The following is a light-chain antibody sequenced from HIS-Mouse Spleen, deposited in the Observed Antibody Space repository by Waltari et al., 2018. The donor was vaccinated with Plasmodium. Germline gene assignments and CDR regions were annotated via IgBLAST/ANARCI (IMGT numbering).Light chain of an antibody. Sequence: QSALTPPRPVSGSPGQSVTISCPGTSSDVGGYNYVSWYQQHPGKAPKLMIYDVSKRPSGVPDRFSGSKSGNTASLTISGLQAEDEADYYCCSYAGSYTYVFRTGTKVTVL. CDR3: CSYAGSYTYV. J-gene: IGLJ1*01. V-gene: IGLV2-11*01. CDR2: DVS. CDR1: SSDVGGYNY.